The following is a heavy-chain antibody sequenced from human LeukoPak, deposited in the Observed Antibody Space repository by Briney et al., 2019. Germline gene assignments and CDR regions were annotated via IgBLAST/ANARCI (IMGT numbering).Heavy chain of an antibody. Sequence: GASVKVSFKASGYTFTSYGISWVRQAPGQGLEWMGWISAYNGNTNYAQKFQGRVTMTTDTSTSTVYMEVRGLRSDDTAMYYCARDVGITVADSFDPWGQGTLVTVSS. D-gene: IGHD6-13*01. J-gene: IGHJ5*02. CDR2: ISAYNGNT. CDR3: ARDVGITVADSFDP. CDR1: GYTFTSYG. V-gene: IGHV1-18*01.